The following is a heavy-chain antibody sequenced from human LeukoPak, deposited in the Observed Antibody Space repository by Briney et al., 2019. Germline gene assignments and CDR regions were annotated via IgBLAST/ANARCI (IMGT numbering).Heavy chain of an antibody. V-gene: IGHV3-11*04. Sequence: GGSLRLSCAASGFTFSDYMSWIRQAPGKGLEWVSYISSSGSTIYYADSVKGRFTISRDNAKNSLYLQMNSLRAEDTAVYYCARGRDLFDSWGQGTLVIVSS. CDR3: ARGRDLFDS. J-gene: IGHJ4*02. CDR2: ISSSGSTI. CDR1: GFTFSDY.